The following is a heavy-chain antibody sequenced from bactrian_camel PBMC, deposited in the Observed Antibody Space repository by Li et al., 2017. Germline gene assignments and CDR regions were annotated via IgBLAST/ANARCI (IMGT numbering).Heavy chain of an antibody. J-gene: IGHJ4*01. CDR3: ATMYGGDWCRFSRWANYNS. CDR2: IYTGDGST. V-gene: IGHV3S66*01. Sequence: VQLVESGGGSVQAGGSLRLSCAARGYTYDTYCMGWFRQAPGKERERVAIIYTGDGSTYHADSVTDRFAISLDNAKNTVHLQMNSLKPEDTAMYYCATMYGGDWCRFSRWANYNSWGQGTQVTVS. D-gene: IGHD6*01. CDR1: GYTYDTYC.